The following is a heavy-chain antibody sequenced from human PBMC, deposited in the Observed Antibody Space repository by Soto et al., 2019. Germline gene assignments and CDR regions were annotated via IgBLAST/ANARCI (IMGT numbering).Heavy chain of an antibody. J-gene: IGHJ3*02. V-gene: IGHV3-23*01. Sequence: EVQLLESGGGLVQPGGSLRLSCAASGFTFSSYAMSWVRQAPGKGLEWVSVISGSGSSTYYADSVKGRFTISRDTSKNTLYLQMNSLGAEDTAVYYGARRSPSGALDIWGQGTRVTVSS. CDR2: ISGSGSST. D-gene: IGHD2-15*01. CDR1: GFTFSSYA. CDR3: ARRSPSGALDI.